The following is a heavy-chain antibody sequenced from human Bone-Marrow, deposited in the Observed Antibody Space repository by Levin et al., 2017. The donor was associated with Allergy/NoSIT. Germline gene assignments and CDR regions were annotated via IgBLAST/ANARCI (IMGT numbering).Heavy chain of an antibody. CDR1: GGSISSYY. Sequence: SETLSLTCTVSGGSISSYYWSWIRQPPGKGLEWIGYIYYSGSTNYNPSLKSRVTISVDTSKNQFSLKLSSVTAADTAVYYCARAVTIQVSERIAFDIWGQGTMVTVSS. J-gene: IGHJ3*02. V-gene: IGHV4-59*01. CDR2: IYYSGST. CDR3: ARAVTIQVSERIAFDI. D-gene: IGHD1-1*01.